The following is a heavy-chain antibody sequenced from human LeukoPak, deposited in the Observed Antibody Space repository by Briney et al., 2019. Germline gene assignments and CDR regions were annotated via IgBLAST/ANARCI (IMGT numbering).Heavy chain of an antibody. V-gene: IGHV3-48*03. CDR2: ISSSGSTI. CDR1: GFTFSSYE. Sequence: QPGGSLRLSCAASGFTFSSYEMNWVRQAPGKGLEWVSYISSSGSTIYYADSVKGRFTISRDNAKNSLYMQMNRLRAEETAVYYCARVGIAAAHYYYMDVWGKGTTVTISS. D-gene: IGHD6-13*01. CDR3: ARVGIAAAHYYYMDV. J-gene: IGHJ6*03.